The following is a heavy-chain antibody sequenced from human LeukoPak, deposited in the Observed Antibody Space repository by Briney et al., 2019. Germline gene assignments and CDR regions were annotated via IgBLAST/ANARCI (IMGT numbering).Heavy chain of an antibody. J-gene: IGHJ4*02. V-gene: IGHV3-66*01. Sequence: GGSLRLSCAASGFTVSSNYMSWVRQALGKGLEWVSVIYSGGSTYNAHSVKGRFTISRDNSKNTLYLQMNSLRAEDTAVYYCARGGYSYAPTFDYWGQGTLVTVSS. CDR3: ARGGYSYAPTFDY. D-gene: IGHD5-18*01. CDR1: GFTVSSNY. CDR2: IYSGGST.